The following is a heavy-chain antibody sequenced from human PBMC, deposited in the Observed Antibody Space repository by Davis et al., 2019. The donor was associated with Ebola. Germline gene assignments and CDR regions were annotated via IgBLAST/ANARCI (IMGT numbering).Heavy chain of an antibody. J-gene: IGHJ4*02. V-gene: IGHV3-73*01. D-gene: IGHD3-10*01. CDR2: IRAKSKSYAT. CDR3: AKDRDYYGSGIDY. Sequence: SCVASGFSFSGAAMHWVRQPPGKGLEWVGRIRAKSKSYATAYAESVRGRFTISRDNSKNTLYLQMNSLRAEDTAVYYCAKDRDYYGSGIDYWGQGTMVTVSS. CDR1: GFSFSGAA.